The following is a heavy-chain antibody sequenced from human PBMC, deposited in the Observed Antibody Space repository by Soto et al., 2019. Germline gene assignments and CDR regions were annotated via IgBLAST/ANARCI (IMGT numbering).Heavy chain of an antibody. CDR1: GASINSYY. Sequence: QVQLQESGPGLVKPSETLSLTCTVSGASINSYYWTWIRQPPGMGLEWIGSIYFSGSTNYNPSLKGRVSISVDRANSLFSLNLTSVTAADTAMYYCAGELSYGMDVWGQGTTVIVSS. J-gene: IGHJ6*02. V-gene: IGHV4-59*01. CDR3: AGELSYGMDV. CDR2: IYFSGST.